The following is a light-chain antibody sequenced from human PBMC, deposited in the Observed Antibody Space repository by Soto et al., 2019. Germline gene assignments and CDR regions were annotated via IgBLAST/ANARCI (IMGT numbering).Light chain of an antibody. CDR3: QQYGSSPLT. Sequence: EIVLTQSPGTLSLSPGERATLSCRASQSVSSNYLAWYQQKPGQARKVLIYRASSRATGIPDRFSGSGSGTDFTLTISRLEPEDFAVYYCQQYGSSPLTFGGGTKVEIK. V-gene: IGKV3-20*01. J-gene: IGKJ4*01. CDR2: RAS. CDR1: QSVSSNY.